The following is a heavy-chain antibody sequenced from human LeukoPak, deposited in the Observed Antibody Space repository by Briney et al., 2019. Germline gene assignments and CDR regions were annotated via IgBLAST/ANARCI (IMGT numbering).Heavy chain of an antibody. CDR3: ARVRGSIVVVAFDY. V-gene: IGHV3-48*03. CDR2: ISSSGRTI. Sequence: PGGTLTLSCAASRFSSNSYQMNGLPQAPGKGLEGLSYISSSGRTIYYADYVKGSFTISRANAKNSLYLQMTSLSAEGTAVYYCARVRGSIVVVAFDYWGQGTLVTVPS. J-gene: IGHJ4*02. CDR1: RFSSNSYQ. D-gene: IGHD3-22*01.